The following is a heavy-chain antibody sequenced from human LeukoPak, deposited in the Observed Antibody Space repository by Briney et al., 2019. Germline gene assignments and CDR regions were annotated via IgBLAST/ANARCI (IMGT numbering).Heavy chain of an antibody. J-gene: IGHJ4*02. CDR1: GYTFTSYG. D-gene: IGHD4-23*01. CDR2: ISAYNGNT. V-gene: IGHV1-18*01. Sequence: ASVTVSCTASGYTFTSYGISWVRQAPGQGLEWMGWISAYNGNTNYAQKFQGRVTITADESTSTAYMELSSLRSEDTAVYYCARAPDYGGNLYFDYWGQGTLVTVSS. CDR3: ARAPDYGGNLYFDY.